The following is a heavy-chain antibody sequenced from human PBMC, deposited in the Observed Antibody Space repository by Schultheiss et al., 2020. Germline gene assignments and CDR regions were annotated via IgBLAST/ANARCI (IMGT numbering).Heavy chain of an antibody. D-gene: IGHD6-13*01. J-gene: IGHJ6*02. V-gene: IGHV4-38-2*02. CDR2: IYYSGNT. CDR3: ARDYGYGSSWYTPYYYYGMDV. CDR1: GYSISSGYY. Sequence: SETLSLTCAVSGYSISSGYYWGWIRQPPGKGLEWIGYIYYSGNTYYNPSLKSRVTISVDTSKNQFSLKLSSVTAADTAVYYCARDYGYGSSWYTPYYYYGMDVWGQGTTVTVSS.